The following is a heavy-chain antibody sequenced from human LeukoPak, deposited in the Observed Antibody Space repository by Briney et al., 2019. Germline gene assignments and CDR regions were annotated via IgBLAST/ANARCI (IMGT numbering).Heavy chain of an antibody. CDR2: IYHSGGT. J-gene: IGHJ5*02. CDR3: AGLARGGSWFDP. V-gene: IGHV4-34*01. CDR1: GGSFIGYD. D-gene: IGHD6-6*01. Sequence: PSETLSLSCAVSGGSFIGYDLTWVRQPPGKGLEWSGEIYHSGGTNYNPSLQSRGTISVDTSKNHFSLTLSTLTAADTAVYYCAGLARGGSWFDPWGQGTLVTVSS.